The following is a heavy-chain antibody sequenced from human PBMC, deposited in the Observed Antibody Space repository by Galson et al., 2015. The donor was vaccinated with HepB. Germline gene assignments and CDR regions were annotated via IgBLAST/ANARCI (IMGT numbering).Heavy chain of an antibody. V-gene: IGHV4-30-4*08. Sequence: LRLSCAASGFTFSNYAMSWVRQPPGKGLEWIGYICYSGIPYYNPSLKSRVTISVDTSKNKFSLKLNYVTAADTTAYYWARGDDSTIVYWAQAPLVTGSS. CDR2: ICYSGIP. J-gene: IGHJ4*02. D-gene: IGHD3-22*01. CDR3: ARGDDSTIVY. CDR1: GFTFSNYA.